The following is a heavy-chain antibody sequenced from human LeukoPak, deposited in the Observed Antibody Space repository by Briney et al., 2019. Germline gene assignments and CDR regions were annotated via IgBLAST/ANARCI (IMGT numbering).Heavy chain of an antibody. CDR1: QFPFSDYY. D-gene: IGHD1-26*01. V-gene: IGHV3-11*01. CDR3: ATEKGLLLDS. Sequence: PGGSLRLSCAASQFPFSDYYMSWIRQAPGKGLEWISYITSSGSTTYYADSVKGRFTISRDNAKNSLYLQMNSLRADDTAVYFCATEKGLLLDSWGQGTPVTVSS. J-gene: IGHJ5*01. CDR2: ITSSGSTT.